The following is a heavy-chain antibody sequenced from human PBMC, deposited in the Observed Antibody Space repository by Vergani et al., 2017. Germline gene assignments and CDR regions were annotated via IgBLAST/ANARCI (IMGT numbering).Heavy chain of an antibody. D-gene: IGHD6-6*01. CDR3: ARGRSSSATRFAP. J-gene: IGHJ5*02. CDR1: GFTFSSYS. CDR2: ISSSSSYI. Sequence: EVQLVESGGGLVKPGGSLRLSCAASGFTFSSYSMNWVRQAPGKGLEWVSSISSSSSYIYYADSVKGRFTISRDNAKNSLYLQMNSLRAEDTAVYYCARGRSSSATRFAPWGQGTLVTVSS. V-gene: IGHV3-21*01.